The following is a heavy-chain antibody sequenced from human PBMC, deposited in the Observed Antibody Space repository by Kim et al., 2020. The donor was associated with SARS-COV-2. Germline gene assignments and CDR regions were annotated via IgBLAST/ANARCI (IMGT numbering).Heavy chain of an antibody. V-gene: IGHV4-31*03. J-gene: IGHJ4*02. CDR3: AIGQTLDS. CDR2: ISYSGNS. Sequence: SETLSLTCSVSGGSIRSGGKFWTWIRQHPAKGLEWIGYISYSGNSHYSPSLRSRVSISLQTSENQFSLELTSVTAADTAVYYCAIGQTLDSWGPGILVT. CDR1: GGSIRSGGKF.